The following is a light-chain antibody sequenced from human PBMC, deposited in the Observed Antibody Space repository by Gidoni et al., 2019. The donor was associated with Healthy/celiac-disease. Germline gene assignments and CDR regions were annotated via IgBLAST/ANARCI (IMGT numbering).Light chain of an antibody. CDR3: QQYYSTLET. J-gene: IGKJ1*01. CDR2: AAS. CDR1: QGISNS. Sequence: DVQMTQSPSSLSASVGDRVTITCRARQGISNSLAWYQQKPGNAPKLLLYAASRLESGVPSRFSGSGSGTDYTLTISILQPEDFATYYCQQYYSTLETFGQGTKVEIK. V-gene: IGKV1-NL1*01.